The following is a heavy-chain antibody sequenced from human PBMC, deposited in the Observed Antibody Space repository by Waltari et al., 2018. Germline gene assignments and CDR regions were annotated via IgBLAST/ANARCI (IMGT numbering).Heavy chain of an antibody. D-gene: IGHD3-16*02. V-gene: IGHV3-30*18. CDR3: AKASSFDDYVWGSYRYYFDY. J-gene: IGHJ4*02. CDR1: GFTFSSYG. CDR2: ISYDGSNK. Sequence: QVQLVESGGGVVQPGRSLRLSCAASGFTFSSYGMHWVRQAPGKGLEWVAVISYDGSNKYYADSVKGRFTISRDNSKNTLYLQMNSLRAEDTAVYYCAKASSFDDYVWGSYRYYFDYWGQGTLVTVSS.